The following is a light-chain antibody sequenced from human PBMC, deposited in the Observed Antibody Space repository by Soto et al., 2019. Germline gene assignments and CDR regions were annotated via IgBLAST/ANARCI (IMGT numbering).Light chain of an antibody. V-gene: IGKV3D-7*01. CDR2: GAS. CDR3: QQDYNLPPLT. CDR1: QSVISSY. J-gene: IGKJ4*01. Sequence: PGERVPLSCRTSQSVISSYLTWYQQKPGQAPRLLIYGASTRATGIPARFSGSGSGTDFTLTISSLQPEDFAVYYCQQDYNLPPLTFGGGTKVDIK.